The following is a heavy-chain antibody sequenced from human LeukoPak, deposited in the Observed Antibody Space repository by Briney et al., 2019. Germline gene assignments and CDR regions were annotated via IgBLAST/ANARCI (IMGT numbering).Heavy chain of an antibody. CDR1: GGTFSSYA. V-gene: IGHV1-69*13. CDR3: ATDTVTTGYGMDV. J-gene: IGHJ6*02. Sequence: ASVKVSCKASGGTFSSYAISWVRQAPGQGLEWMGGIIPIFGTANYAQKFQGRVTITADESTSTAYMELSSLRSEDTAVYYCATDTVTTGYGMDVWGQGTTVTVSS. D-gene: IGHD4-17*01. CDR2: IIPIFGTA.